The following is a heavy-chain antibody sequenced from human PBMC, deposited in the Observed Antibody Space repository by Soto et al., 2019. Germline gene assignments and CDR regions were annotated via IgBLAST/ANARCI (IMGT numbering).Heavy chain of an antibody. CDR1: GRSISSDPYH. V-gene: IGHV4-30-4*01. D-gene: IGHD5-18*01. CDR3: VREEGGGDRGYYGLDV. CDR2: IQYSGSV. J-gene: IGHJ6*02. Sequence: SETLSLTCPVSGRSISSDPYHWTWIRQTPGKGLEWNWFIQYSGSVYYNPSLQRRDTRSVDTSKNLFCLKQMAVTAADTAVYVCVREEGGGDRGYYGLDVWGQGTMVTVSS.